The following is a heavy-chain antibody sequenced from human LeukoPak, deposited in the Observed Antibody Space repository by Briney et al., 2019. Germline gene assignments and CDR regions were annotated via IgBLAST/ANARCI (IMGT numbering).Heavy chain of an antibody. CDR1: GGSFSGYY. J-gene: IGHJ4*02. Sequence: PSETLSLTCAVYGGSFSGYYWSWIRQPPGKGLEWIGEINHSGSTNYNPSLKSRDTISVDTSKNQFSPKLSSVTAADTAVYYCARRGDSSGPYYFDYWGQGTLVTVSS. V-gene: IGHV4-34*01. CDR3: ARRGDSSGPYYFDY. D-gene: IGHD6-19*01. CDR2: INHSGST.